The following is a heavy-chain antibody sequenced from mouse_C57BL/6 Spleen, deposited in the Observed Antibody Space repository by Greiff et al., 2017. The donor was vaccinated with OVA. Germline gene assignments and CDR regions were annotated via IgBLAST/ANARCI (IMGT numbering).Heavy chain of an antibody. D-gene: IGHD1-1*01. V-gene: IGHV3-6*01. J-gene: IGHJ1*03. CDR1: GYSITSGYY. CDR2: ISYDGSN. Sequence: EVQLQQSGPGLVKPSQSLSLTCSVTGYSITSGYYWNWIRQFPGNKLEWMGYISYDGSNNYNPSLKNRISITRDTSKNQIFLKLKSVTTEDTATYDCTRVPDYYGSSYWYFDVWGTGTTVTVSS. CDR3: TRVPDYYGSSYWYFDV.